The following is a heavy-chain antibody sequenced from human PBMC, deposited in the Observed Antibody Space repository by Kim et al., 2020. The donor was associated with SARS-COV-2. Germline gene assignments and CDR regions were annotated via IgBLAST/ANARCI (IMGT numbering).Heavy chain of an antibody. D-gene: IGHD2-2*02. V-gene: IGHV4-34*01. J-gene: IGHJ6*02. CDR1: GGSFSGYH. CDR2: IKHSGST. Sequence: SENLSLTCAVYGGSFSGYHWSWIRQPPGKGLEWIGEIKHSGSTNYNPSLKSRVTMSVDTSKSQFSLKLRSVTAADTAVYYCARGRAGVVPSPILGIGPHYDYYAMDVWGQGTTVTVSS. CDR3: ARGRAGVVPSPILGIGPHYDYYAMDV.